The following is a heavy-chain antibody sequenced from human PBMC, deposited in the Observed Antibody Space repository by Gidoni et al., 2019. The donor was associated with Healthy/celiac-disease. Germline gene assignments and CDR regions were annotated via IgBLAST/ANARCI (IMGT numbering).Heavy chain of an antibody. J-gene: IGHJ4*02. CDR1: VFTFCYYA. CDR3: TRDRPHYYDSSGLRSSPDY. V-gene: IGHV3-49*04. Sequence: EVQLVDSGGGLVQPGRSLRLSCTASVFTFCYYAMSWVRQAPGKGLEWVGLIRSKAYGGTTEYAASVKGRFTISRDDSKSIAYLQMNSLKTEDTAVYYCTRDRPHYYDSSGLRSSPDYWGQGTLVTVSS. CDR2: IRSKAYGGTT. D-gene: IGHD3-22*01.